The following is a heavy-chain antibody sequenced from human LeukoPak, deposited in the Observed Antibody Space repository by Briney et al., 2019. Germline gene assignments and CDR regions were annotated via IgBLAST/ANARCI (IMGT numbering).Heavy chain of an antibody. CDR2: IYTSGST. CDR1: GGSISSYY. CDR3: ARQLSDYYYYYMDV. V-gene: IGHV4-4*09. D-gene: IGHD1-26*01. Sequence: SETLSLTCTVSGGSISSYYWSWIRQPPGKGLEWIGYIYTSGSTNYNPSLKGRVTISVDTSKNQFSLKLSSVTAADTAVYYCARQLSDYYYYYMDVWGKGTTVTVSS. J-gene: IGHJ6*03.